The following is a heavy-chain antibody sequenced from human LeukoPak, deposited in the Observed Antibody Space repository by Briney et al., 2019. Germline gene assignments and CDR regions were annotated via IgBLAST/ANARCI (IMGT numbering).Heavy chain of an antibody. Sequence: GGSLRLSCAASGFTFSDYYMSWIRQAPGKGLEWVSYISISGSTIYYADSVKGRFTISRDNAKNSLYLQMNSLRAEDTAVYYCARARGGYDSSGYYQYYFDYWGQGTLVTVSS. CDR1: GFTFSDYY. CDR3: ARARGGYDSSGYYQYYFDY. V-gene: IGHV3-11*01. D-gene: IGHD3-22*01. J-gene: IGHJ4*02. CDR2: ISISGSTI.